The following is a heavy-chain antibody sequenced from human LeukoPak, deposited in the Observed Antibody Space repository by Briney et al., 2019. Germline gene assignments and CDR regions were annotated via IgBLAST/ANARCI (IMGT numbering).Heavy chain of an antibody. J-gene: IGHJ5*02. CDR3: ARALPYCSSTSCPPGWFDP. CDR2: INPIGGST. D-gene: IGHD2-2*01. V-gene: IGHV1-46*01. Sequence: ASVKVSCKASGYTFTSYYMHWVRQAPGQGLEWMGIINPIGGSTTYAQKFQGRVTMTRDTSTSTVYMELSSLRSEDTAVYYCARALPYCSSTSCPPGWFDPWGQGTLVTVSS. CDR1: GYTFTSYY.